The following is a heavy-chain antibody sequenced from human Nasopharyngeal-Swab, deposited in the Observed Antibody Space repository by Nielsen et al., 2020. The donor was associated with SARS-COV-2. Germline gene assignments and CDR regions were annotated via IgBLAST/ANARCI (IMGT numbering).Heavy chain of an antibody. CDR1: GFTFSSYD. CDR2: ISGSGGST. Sequence: GESLKISCAASGFTFSSYDMTWFRQAPGKGLEWVSTISGSGGSTNYADSVKGRFTISRDNSKNTLYLQMNSLRAEDTALYYCARDTENSLWYWGQGTLVTVSS. J-gene: IGHJ4*02. CDR3: ARDTENSLWY. V-gene: IGHV3-23*01. D-gene: IGHD4-23*01.